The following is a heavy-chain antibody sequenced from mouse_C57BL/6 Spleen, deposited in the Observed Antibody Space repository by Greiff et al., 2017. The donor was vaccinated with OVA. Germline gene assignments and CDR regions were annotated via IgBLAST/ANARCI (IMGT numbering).Heavy chain of an antibody. V-gene: IGHV5-4*01. J-gene: IGHJ3*01. CDR3: AREGATMVTRFAY. D-gene: IGHD2-2*01. CDR1: GFTFSSYA. Sequence: DVQLVESGGGLVKPGGSLKLSCAASGFTFSSYAMSWVRQTPEKRLEWVATISDGGSYTYYPDNVKGRFTISRDNAKNNLYLQMSHLKSEDTAMYYCAREGATMVTRFAYWGQGTLVTVSA. CDR2: ISDGGSYT.